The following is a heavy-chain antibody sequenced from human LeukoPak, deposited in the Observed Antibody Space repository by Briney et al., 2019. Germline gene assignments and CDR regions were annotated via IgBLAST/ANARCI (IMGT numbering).Heavy chain of an antibody. D-gene: IGHD5-12*01. CDR2: ISSSSTI. J-gene: IGHJ5*02. V-gene: IGHV3-48*04. CDR3: ARDPSGFSNWFDP. CDR1: GFTFSSYS. Sequence: GGSLRLSCAASGFTFSSYSMNWVRQAPGKGLEWVSYISSSSTIYYADSVKGRFTISRDNAKNSLYLQMNSLRAEDTAVYYCARDPSGFSNWFDPWGQGTLVTVSS.